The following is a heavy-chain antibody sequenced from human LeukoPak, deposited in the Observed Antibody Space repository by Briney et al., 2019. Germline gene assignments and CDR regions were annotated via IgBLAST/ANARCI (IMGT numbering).Heavy chain of an antibody. CDR2: IYPGDSDT. Sequence: GESLKISCKGSGYSFTSYWIGWVRQMPGKGLEWMGIIYPGDSDTRYSPSFQGQVTISADKSISTAYLQWSSLKAADTAMYYCASPEITMVRGVIKVNWFDPWGQGTLVTVSS. V-gene: IGHV5-51*01. CDR1: GYSFTSYW. J-gene: IGHJ5*02. CDR3: ASPEITMVRGVIKVNWFDP. D-gene: IGHD3-10*01.